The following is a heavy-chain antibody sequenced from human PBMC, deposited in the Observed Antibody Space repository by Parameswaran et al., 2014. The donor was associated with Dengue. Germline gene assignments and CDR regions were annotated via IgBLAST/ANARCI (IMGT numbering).Heavy chain of an antibody. Sequence: WIRQPPGKGLEWVSYISSSGSTIYYADSVKGRFTISRDNAKNSLYLQMNSLRAEDTAVYYCARAYDSSSWGTLGYWGQGTLVTVSS. J-gene: IGHJ4*02. CDR3: ARAYDSSSWGTLGY. V-gene: IGHV3-48*03. CDR2: ISSSGSTI. D-gene: IGHD6-13*01.